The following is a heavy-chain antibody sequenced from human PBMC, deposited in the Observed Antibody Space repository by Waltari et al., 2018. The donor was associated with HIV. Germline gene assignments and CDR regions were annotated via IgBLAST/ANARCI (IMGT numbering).Heavy chain of an antibody. Sequence: QVQLVQSGAEVRKPGASVKVSCKASGYTFTNYDINWVRQAPGQGLEWMGWINPNSGNTGYSQKFQGRDTMTRDTSRSTAYMELTSLTSEDTAVYHCSRGRGDSYGYSDLWGQGTLVTVSS. CDR2: INPNSGNT. CDR1: GYTFTNYD. V-gene: IGHV1-8*01. J-gene: IGHJ4*02. CDR3: SRGRGDSYGYSDL. D-gene: IGHD5-18*01.